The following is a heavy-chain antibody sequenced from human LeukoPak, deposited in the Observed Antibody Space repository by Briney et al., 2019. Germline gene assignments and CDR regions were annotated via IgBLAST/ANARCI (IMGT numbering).Heavy chain of an antibody. Sequence: PGGSLRLSCAAFGFTFSSYAMSWVRQAPGKGLEWVSAISGSGGSTYYADSVKGRFTISRDNSKNTLYLQMNSLRAEDMAVYYCAKDTVADYYFDYWGQGTLVTVSS. CDR2: ISGSGGST. J-gene: IGHJ4*02. V-gene: IGHV3-23*01. CDR1: GFTFSSYA. CDR3: AKDTVADYYFDY. D-gene: IGHD6-19*01.